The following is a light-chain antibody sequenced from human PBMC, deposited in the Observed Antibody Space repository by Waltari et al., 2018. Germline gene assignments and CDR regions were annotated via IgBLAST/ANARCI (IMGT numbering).Light chain of an antibody. CDR2: DTS. CDR3: QQRDTWPAWT. Sequence: IVLTQSPVTLSLSPGERATLSCRASQDINASVGWYQQKRGQAPRLLIYDTSNRAAGVSARCSGSGSGTDVTLTISSLEPEDFAVDYCQQRDTWPAWTFGQGTKIEMK. CDR1: QDINAS. J-gene: IGKJ1*01. V-gene: IGKV3-11*01.